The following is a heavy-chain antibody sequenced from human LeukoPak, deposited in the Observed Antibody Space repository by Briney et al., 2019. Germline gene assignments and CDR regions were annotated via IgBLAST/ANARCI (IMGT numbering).Heavy chain of an antibody. Sequence: ASVKVSCKASGYTFTGYYMHWVRQAPGQGLEWMGWINPNSGGTNYAQKFQGRVTMTRDTSISTAYMELSSLRSEDTAVYYCARVRSAIYYDFWSGYYTGIEGPSHAQFDYWGQGTLVTVSS. CDR3: ARVRSAIYYDFWSGYYTGIEGPSHAQFDY. CDR2: INPNSGGT. D-gene: IGHD3-3*01. J-gene: IGHJ4*02. CDR1: GYTFTGYY. V-gene: IGHV1-2*02.